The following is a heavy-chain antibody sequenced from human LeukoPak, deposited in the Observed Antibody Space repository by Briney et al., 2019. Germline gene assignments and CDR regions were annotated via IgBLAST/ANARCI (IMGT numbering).Heavy chain of an antibody. CDR1: GGSISSGGYY. Sequence: TSETLSLTCTVSGGSISSGGYYWSWIRQPPGTGLEWIGEINHSGSTNYNPSLKSRVTISVDTSKNQFSLKLSSVTAADTAVYYCARDRYCSGGSCTHDAFDIWGQGTMVTVSS. CDR3: ARDRYCSGGSCTHDAFDI. CDR2: INHSGST. D-gene: IGHD2-15*01. J-gene: IGHJ3*02. V-gene: IGHV4-39*07.